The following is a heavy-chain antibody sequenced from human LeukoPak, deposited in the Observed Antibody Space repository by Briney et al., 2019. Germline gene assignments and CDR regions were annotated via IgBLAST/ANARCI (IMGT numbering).Heavy chain of an antibody. CDR3: VLHSSRWFYFDY. V-gene: IGHV3-23*01. CDR1: GFTFSTSA. Sequence: GGSLRLSCAASGFTFSTSAMSWARQAPGKGLEWLSALSDSGGTTYSADSVRGRFTISRDNSKNTLYLQMNSLRAEDTAVYYCVLHSSRWFYFDYWGQGTMVTVSS. J-gene: IGHJ4*03. CDR2: LSDSGGTT. D-gene: IGHD6-13*01.